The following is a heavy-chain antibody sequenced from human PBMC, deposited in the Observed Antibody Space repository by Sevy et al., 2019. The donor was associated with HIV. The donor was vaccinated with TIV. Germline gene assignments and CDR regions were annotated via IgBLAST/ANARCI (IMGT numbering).Heavy chain of an antibody. CDR2: IKSKTDGGTT. D-gene: IGHD2-2*01. V-gene: IGHV3-15*01. Sequence: GGSLRLSCAASGFTFSNAWMSWVRQAPGKGLEWVGRIKSKTDGGTTDYAAPVKGRFTISRDDSKNTLYLQMNSLKTENTAMYYCTTDLLVPADPYYYSGMDVWGQGTTVTVSS. CDR3: TTDLLVPADPYYYSGMDV. J-gene: IGHJ6*02. CDR1: GFTFSNAW.